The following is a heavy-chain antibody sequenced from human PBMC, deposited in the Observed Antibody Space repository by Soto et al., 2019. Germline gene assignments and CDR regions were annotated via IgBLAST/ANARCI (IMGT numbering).Heavy chain of an antibody. CDR2: INAGNGDT. CDR3: ARDWTHYDSSGPGDY. D-gene: IGHD3-22*01. Sequence: ASVKVSCKASGYTFTNYPIHWVRQAPGQGLEWMGWINAGNGDTKYSQKFQGRVTITRDTSANTAYMELSSLRSEDTAVLYCARDWTHYDSSGPGDYWGQGTLVTVSS. V-gene: IGHV1-3*01. CDR1: GYTFTNYP. J-gene: IGHJ4*02.